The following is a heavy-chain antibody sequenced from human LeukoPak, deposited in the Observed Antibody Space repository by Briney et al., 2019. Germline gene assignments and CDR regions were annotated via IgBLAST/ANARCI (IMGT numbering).Heavy chain of an antibody. CDR2: IYYSGGT. V-gene: IGHV4-59*01. Sequence: SETLSLTCTVSGGSFSSYYWSWIRQPPGKGLEWIGYIYYSGGTNYNPSLKSRVTISVDTSKNQFSLKLSSVTAADTAVYYCARVADYTVVQLNDAFDIWGQGTMVTVSS. D-gene: IGHD4-23*01. CDR1: GGSFSSYY. CDR3: ARVADYTVVQLNDAFDI. J-gene: IGHJ3*02.